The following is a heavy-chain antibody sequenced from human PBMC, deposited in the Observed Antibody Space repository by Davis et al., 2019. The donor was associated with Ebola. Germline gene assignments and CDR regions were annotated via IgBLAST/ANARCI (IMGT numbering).Heavy chain of an antibody. Sequence: PGGPLRPPFPAPGSTFTTAYMTCVRQPPGKGLEWVGRINSKVEDGTRQYAAPVKDRFIISRDETTNTLYLQMNSLKAEDTGIYYCTTDVSYAYFGAYWGQGTLVTVSS. CDR3: TTDVSYAYFGAY. CDR1: GSTFTTAY. D-gene: IGHD3-16*01. V-gene: IGHV3-15*07. CDR2: INSKVEDGTR. J-gene: IGHJ1*01.